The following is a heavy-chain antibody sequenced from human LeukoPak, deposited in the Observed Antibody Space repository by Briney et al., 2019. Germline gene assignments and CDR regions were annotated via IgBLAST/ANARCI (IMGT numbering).Heavy chain of an antibody. Sequence: PGGSLRLSCAASGFTFSGSAMHWVRQASGKGLEWVGRIRSKANSYATAYAASVKGSFTISRDDSKNTAYLQMNSLKTEDTAVYYCTRQEFYDSSGYYVGHYWGQGTLVTVSS. CDR3: TRQEFYDSSGYYVGHY. D-gene: IGHD3-22*01. J-gene: IGHJ4*02. CDR1: GFTFSGSA. V-gene: IGHV3-73*01. CDR2: IRSKANSYAT.